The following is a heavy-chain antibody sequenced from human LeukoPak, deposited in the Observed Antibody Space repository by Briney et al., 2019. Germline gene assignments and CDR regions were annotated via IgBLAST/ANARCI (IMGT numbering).Heavy chain of an antibody. CDR1: GFTFSSYA. Sequence: GGSLRLSCSASGFTFSSYAMHWVRQPPGKGLEYVSGVSSNGGKTYHADSVKGRSTIYRDHSKTTLDLKMSSLRTEDTAVYYCVTSIGSSTWYVNFDYWGQGILVTVSS. CDR3: VTSIGSSTWYVNFDY. J-gene: IGHJ4*02. CDR2: VSSNGGKT. V-gene: IGHV3-64D*06. D-gene: IGHD6-13*01.